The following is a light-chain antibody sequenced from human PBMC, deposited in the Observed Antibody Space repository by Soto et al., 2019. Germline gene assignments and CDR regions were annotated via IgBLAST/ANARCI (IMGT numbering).Light chain of an antibody. Sequence: DIEMTQSPSSLSASVGDRVTITCRASQSISSYLNWYQQKPWKVPKLLIYAASSLQSGVPPRFSGSGSGTDFTLTISSLQPEDFATYYCQQSYGTPLTFGGGTKVEIK. CDR2: AAS. CDR1: QSISSY. V-gene: IGKV1-39*01. J-gene: IGKJ4*01. CDR3: QQSYGTPLT.